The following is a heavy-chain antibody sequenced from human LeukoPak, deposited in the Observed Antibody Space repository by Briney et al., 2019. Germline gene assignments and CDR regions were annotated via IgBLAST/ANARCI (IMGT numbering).Heavy chain of an antibody. CDR2: TYYRSKWYS. CDR3: ARGRQSAFDY. Sequence: SQTLSLTCVISGDSLSSDGVAWNWIRQSPSRGLEWQGRTYYRSKWYSDYVQSVKSRISINADTSKNHFTLQLTSVTFDDTAVYYCARGRQSAFDYWGQGGLVIVTS. CDR1: GDSLSSDGVA. D-gene: IGHD3-3*01. V-gene: IGHV6-1*01. J-gene: IGHJ4*02.